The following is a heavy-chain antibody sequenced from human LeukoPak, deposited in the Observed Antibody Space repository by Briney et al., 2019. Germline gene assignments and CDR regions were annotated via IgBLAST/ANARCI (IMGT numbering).Heavy chain of an antibody. CDR3: AKIAVAGYSANYYYFDY. Sequence: PGGSLRLSCAASGFSFRSYAMSWVRQAPGKGLEWVSTISGSGVSSYYADSVKGRFTISRDNSKNTLYLQMNSLRAEDTAVYYCAKIAVAGYSANYYYFDYWGQGTLVTASS. D-gene: IGHD6-19*01. J-gene: IGHJ4*02. CDR2: ISGSGVSS. V-gene: IGHV3-23*01. CDR1: GFSFRSYA.